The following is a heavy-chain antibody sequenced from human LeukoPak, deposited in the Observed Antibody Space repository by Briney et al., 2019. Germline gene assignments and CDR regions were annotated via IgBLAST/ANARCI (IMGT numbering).Heavy chain of an antibody. CDR3: ARPRYCSSTSCLSDDAFVI. D-gene: IGHD2-2*01. J-gene: IGHJ3*02. V-gene: IGHV1-18*01. CDR1: GYTFTSYG. CDR2: ISAYNGNT. Sequence: GASVKVSCKASGYTFTSYGISWVRQAPGQGLEWMGWISAYNGNTNYAQKLQGRVTMTTDTSTSTAYMELRSLRSDDTAVYYCARPRYCSSTSCLSDDAFVIWGQGTMVTVSS.